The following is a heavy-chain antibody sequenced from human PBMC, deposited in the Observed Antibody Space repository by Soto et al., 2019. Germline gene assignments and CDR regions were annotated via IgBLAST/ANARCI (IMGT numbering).Heavy chain of an antibody. CDR2: ISYDGSNK. D-gene: IGHD3-22*01. Sequence: QVQLVESGGGVVQPGRSLRLSCAASGFTFSSYAMHWVRQAPGKGLEWVAVISYDGSNKYYADSVKGRFTISRDNSKNTLYLQMNSLRAEDTAVYYCARDMIEQPRHYYGMDVWGQRTTVTVSS. J-gene: IGHJ6*02. CDR3: ARDMIEQPRHYYGMDV. CDR1: GFTFSSYA. V-gene: IGHV3-30-3*01.